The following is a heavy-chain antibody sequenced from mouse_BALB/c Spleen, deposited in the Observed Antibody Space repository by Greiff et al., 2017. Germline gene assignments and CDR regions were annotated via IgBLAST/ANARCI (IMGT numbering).Heavy chain of an antibody. J-gene: IGHJ2*01. CDR2: ISYSGST. D-gene: IGHD2-1*01. CDR3: ARGDGNYAYYFDY. V-gene: IGHV3-2*02. CDR1: GYSITSDYA. Sequence: EVQLQESGPGLVKPSQSLSLTCTVTGYSITSDYAWNWIRQFPGNKLEWMGYISYSGSTSYNPSLKSRISITRDTSKNQFFLQLNSVTTEDTATYYCARGDGNYAYYFDYWGQGTTLTVSS.